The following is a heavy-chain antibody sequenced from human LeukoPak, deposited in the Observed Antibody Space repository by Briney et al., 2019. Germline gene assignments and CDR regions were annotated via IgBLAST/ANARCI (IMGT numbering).Heavy chain of an antibody. J-gene: IGHJ5*02. D-gene: IGHD2-21*01. Sequence: SGTLSLTCTVSGCTITGYYWSWIRRPPGKGLEWVGYIHYTGSTNYNPSLISRIPMSVDTPNAQFSLILTSVTATDTAVYYCARLHAVGVEEFDPWGQGALVTVSS. CDR2: IHYTGST. CDR1: GCTITGYY. V-gene: IGHV4-59*12. CDR3: ARLHAVGVEEFDP.